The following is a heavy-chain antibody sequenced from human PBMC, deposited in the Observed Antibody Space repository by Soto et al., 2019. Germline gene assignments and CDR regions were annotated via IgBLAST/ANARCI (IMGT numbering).Heavy chain of an antibody. Sequence: SETLSLTCAVSGGSISSGGYSWSWIRQPPGKGLEWIGYIYHSGSTYYNPSLKSRVTISVDRSKNQFSLKLSSVTAADTAVYYCARAAHYYDSSGYFDYWGQGTLVTVSS. CDR1: GGSISSGGYS. J-gene: IGHJ4*02. CDR3: ARAAHYYDSSGYFDY. D-gene: IGHD3-22*01. V-gene: IGHV4-30-2*01. CDR2: IYHSGST.